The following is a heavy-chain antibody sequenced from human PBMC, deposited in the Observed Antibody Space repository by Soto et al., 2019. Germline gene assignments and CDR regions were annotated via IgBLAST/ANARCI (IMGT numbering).Heavy chain of an antibody. D-gene: IGHD5-12*01. Sequence: QVQLVQSGAEVKKPGASVKVSCKASGYTFTSYAMHWVRQAPGQRLEWMGWINAGNGNTKYSQKFQGRVTITRDTSASTAYMELSSLRSEDTAVYHCAGPTGGVGLVATTLYYYYGMDVWGQGTTVTVSS. V-gene: IGHV1-3*01. J-gene: IGHJ6*02. CDR2: INAGNGNT. CDR1: GYTFTSYA. CDR3: AGPTGGVGLVATTLYYYYGMDV.